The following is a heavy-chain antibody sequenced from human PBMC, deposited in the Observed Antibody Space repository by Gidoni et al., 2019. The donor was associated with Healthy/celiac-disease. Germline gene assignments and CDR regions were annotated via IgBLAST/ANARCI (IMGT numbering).Heavy chain of an antibody. CDR3: ARGAPYYHLHWFDP. CDR2: INQSGRT. J-gene: IGHJ5*02. D-gene: IGHD3-10*01. Sequence: QVQLQQWGAGRLKPAETLSLTCAVYGGSFSGYYWSWIRQPPGKGLEWIGEINQSGRTNYNPSLDSPVTISVDTSKNQFSLKLSSVTAADTAVYYCARGAPYYHLHWFDPWGQGTLVTVSS. V-gene: IGHV4-34*01. CDR1: GGSFSGYY.